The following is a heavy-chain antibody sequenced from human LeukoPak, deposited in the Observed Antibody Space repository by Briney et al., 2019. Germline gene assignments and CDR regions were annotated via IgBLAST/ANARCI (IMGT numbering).Heavy chain of an antibody. J-gene: IGHJ4*02. V-gene: IGHV3-21*01. CDR2: ISGSGGDT. CDR3: ARDPNYYDSPFDY. CDR1: GFTFSGFA. D-gene: IGHD3-22*01. Sequence: GGSLRLSCAGSGFTFSGFAMCWVRQAPGKGLEWVSAISGSGGDTNYADSVKGRFTISRDNAKNSLYLQMNSLRAEDTAVYYCARDPNYYDSPFDYWGQGTLVTVSS.